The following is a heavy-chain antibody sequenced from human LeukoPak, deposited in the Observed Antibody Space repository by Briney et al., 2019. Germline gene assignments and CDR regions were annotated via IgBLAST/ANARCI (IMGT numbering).Heavy chain of an antibody. V-gene: IGHV3-23*01. CDR3: AKDVGKWESLHFFDY. J-gene: IGHJ4*02. Sequence: PGGSLRLSCLTSGFTFSTNAMSWVRQAPGKGLEWISGIIGSGASTYYADSVTGRFTISRDNSRNTLYLQMNSLRGDDTAVYYCAKDVGKWESLHFFDYWGQGTLVTVSS. D-gene: IGHD1-26*01. CDR2: IIGSGAST. CDR1: GFTFSTNA.